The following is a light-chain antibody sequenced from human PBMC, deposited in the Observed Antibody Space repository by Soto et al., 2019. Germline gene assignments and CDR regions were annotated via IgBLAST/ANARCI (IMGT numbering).Light chain of an antibody. CDR2: HAS. CDR1: QSVSSY. V-gene: IGKV3-11*01. CDR3: QQSGKRQWT. Sequence: EIVLTQSPATLSLSPGERATLSCRASQSVSSYLAWYQHRPGQAPRLLIYHASNRATGIPVRFSGSGSGTDFTLTISSLEPEDFAVYYCQQSGKRQWTFGRGNKMEVK. J-gene: IGKJ1*01.